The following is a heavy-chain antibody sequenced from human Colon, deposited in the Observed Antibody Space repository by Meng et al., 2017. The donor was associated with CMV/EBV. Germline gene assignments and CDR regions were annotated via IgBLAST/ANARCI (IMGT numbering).Heavy chain of an antibody. CDR3: ARMYASSSGWLDP. V-gene: IGHV1-46*01. CDR1: GNIFSSAY. Sequence: ASVKVSCKASGNIFSSAYLHWVRQAPGQGLEWMGMINPTDGRARHAQKFKGRVTMTRDKSTTTFYMELSSLISDDTAVYYCARMYASSSGWLDPWGQGTLGTVSS. CDR2: INPTDGRA. D-gene: IGHD6-6*01. J-gene: IGHJ5*02.